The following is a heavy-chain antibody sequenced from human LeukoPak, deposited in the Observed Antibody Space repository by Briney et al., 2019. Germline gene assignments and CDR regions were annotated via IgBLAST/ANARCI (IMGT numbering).Heavy chain of an antibody. Sequence: SETLSLTCTVSGGSISSSSYYWGWIRQPPGKGLEWVGGIYYSGSTYYNPSLKSRVTISVDTSKNQFSLKLSSVTAADTAVYYCARHVEWLFVHFDYWGQGTLVTVSS. V-gene: IGHV4-39*01. D-gene: IGHD3-3*01. CDR1: GGSISSSSYY. CDR2: IYYSGST. J-gene: IGHJ4*02. CDR3: ARHVEWLFVHFDY.